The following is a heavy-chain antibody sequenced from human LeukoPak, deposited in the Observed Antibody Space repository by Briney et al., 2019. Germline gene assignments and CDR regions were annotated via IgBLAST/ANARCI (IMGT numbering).Heavy chain of an antibody. CDR1: GGSFSAYS. V-gene: IGHV4-34*12. J-gene: IGHJ4*02. CDR3: ARECPGAGRLGC. D-gene: IGHD6-13*01. Sequence: SETLSLTCAVYGGSFSAYSYIWVRQPPGKGLEWIGEIVHTGSTNYNPSLKSRVTISVDTSKSQFSLKLSSVTAADTAVYYCARECPGAGRLGCRGQGTLVTVSS. CDR2: IVHTGST.